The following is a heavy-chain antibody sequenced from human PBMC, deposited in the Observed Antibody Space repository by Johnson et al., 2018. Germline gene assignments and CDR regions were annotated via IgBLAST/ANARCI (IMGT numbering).Heavy chain of an antibody. CDR1: GFTFSRYT. D-gene: IGHD5-24*01. CDR2: INSNSAYI. CDR3: ARDWEEMATITRYFQH. J-gene: IGHJ1*01. Sequence: VQLVQSGGGLVKPGGSLRLSCAASGFTFSRYTLNSVRQAPGKGMEWVSSINSNSAYIYYADSVKGRFIISRDNAKNSLYLQMNSLRAEDKAVYYCARDWEEMATITRYFQHWGQGTLVTVSS. V-gene: IGHV3-21*01.